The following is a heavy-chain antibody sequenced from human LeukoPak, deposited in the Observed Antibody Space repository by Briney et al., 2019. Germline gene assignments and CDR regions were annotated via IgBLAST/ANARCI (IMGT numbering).Heavy chain of an antibody. V-gene: IGHV1-2*02. CDR1: GYTFTGYY. CDR2: INPNSGGT. D-gene: IGHD3-22*01. CDR3: ASARYYYESSGYYYSGLDAFDI. J-gene: IGHJ3*02. Sequence: ASVKVSCKASGYTFTGYYMHWVRQAPGQGLEWMGWINPNSGGTNYAQKFQGRVTMTRDTSISTAYMELSRLRSNDTAVYYCASARYYYESSGYYYSGLDAFDIWGQGTMVTVSS.